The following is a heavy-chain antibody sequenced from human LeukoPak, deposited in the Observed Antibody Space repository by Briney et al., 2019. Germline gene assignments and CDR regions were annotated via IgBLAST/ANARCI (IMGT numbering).Heavy chain of an antibody. CDR2: ISPNSGGT. CDR3: AATGYYYGSGLRYYFDY. J-gene: IGHJ4*02. V-gene: IGHV1-2*02. Sequence: ASVKVSCKASGYTFTGYYMHWVRQAPGQGLEWMGWISPNSGGTNYAQKFQGRVTMTRDTSISTAYMELSRLRSDDTAVYYCAATGYYYGSGLRYYFDYWGQGTLVTVSS. CDR1: GYTFTGYY. D-gene: IGHD3-10*01.